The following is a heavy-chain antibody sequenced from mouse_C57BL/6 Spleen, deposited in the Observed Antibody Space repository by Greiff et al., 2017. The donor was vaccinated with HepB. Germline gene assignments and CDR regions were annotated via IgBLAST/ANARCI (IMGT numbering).Heavy chain of an antibody. CDR2: INPNNGGT. Sequence: VQLQQPGAELVKPGASVKISCKASGYTFTDYYMNWVKQSHGKSLEWIGDINPNNGGTSYNQKFKGKATLTVDKSSSTAYMELRSLTSEDSAVYYCARGDYYGSSHAMDYWGQGTSVTVSS. V-gene: IGHV1-26*01. D-gene: IGHD1-1*01. CDR3: ARGDYYGSSHAMDY. J-gene: IGHJ4*01. CDR1: GYTFTDYY.